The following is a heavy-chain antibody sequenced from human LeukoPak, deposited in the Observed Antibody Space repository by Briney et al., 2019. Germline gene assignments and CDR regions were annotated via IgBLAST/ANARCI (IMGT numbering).Heavy chain of an antibody. V-gene: IGHV1-46*01. Sequence: ASVKVSCKASGYTFTSYYMHWVRQAPGQGLDLMGIINPSGGSTSYAQKFQGRVTMTRDTSTSTVYMELSSLRSEDTAVYYCARDRVVRGVIKYWFDPWGQGTLVTVSS. CDR1: GYTFTSYY. D-gene: IGHD3-10*01. CDR3: ARDRVVRGVIKYWFDP. J-gene: IGHJ5*02. CDR2: INPSGGST.